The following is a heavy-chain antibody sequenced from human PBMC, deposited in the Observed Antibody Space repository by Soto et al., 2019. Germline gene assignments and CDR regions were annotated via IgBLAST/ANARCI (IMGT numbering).Heavy chain of an antibody. J-gene: IGHJ4*02. D-gene: IGHD5-12*01. CDR2: IFSNDEK. CDR3: ARSGYDFGKYFDY. Sequence: QVTLKESGPVLVKPTEPLTLTCTVSGFSLSNARMGVSWIRQPPGKALEWLAHIFSNDEKSYSTSLKSRLTISKDTSKGQVVRTMTNMDPVDTATSYCARSGYDFGKYFDYWGQGTLVTVSS. CDR1: GFSLSNARMG. V-gene: IGHV2-26*01.